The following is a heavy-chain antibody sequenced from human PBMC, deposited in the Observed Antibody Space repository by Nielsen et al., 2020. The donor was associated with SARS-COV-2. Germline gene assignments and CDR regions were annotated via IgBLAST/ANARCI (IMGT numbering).Heavy chain of an antibody. CDR3: ARRTIENFGDFPSWFDP. V-gene: IGHV4-39*02. Sequence: SEILSLTCTVSGGSIRSSSAYWAWIRQPPGKGLQWIGSISHTGTTNYNPSLKSRVTISADTSRGHFSLDLTSVTAADSAVYYCARRTIENFGDFPSWFDPWGQGTLVTVSS. D-gene: IGHD4-17*01. CDR1: GGSIRSSSAY. CDR2: ISHTGTT. J-gene: IGHJ5*02.